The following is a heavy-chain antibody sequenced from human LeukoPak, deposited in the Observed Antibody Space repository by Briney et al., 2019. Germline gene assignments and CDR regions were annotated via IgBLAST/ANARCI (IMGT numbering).Heavy chain of an antibody. D-gene: IGHD6-13*01. CDR1: GFTVSSNY. J-gene: IGHJ4*02. V-gene: IGHV3-23*01. CDR3: AKTGTPWYYFDY. CDR2: ISGSGGST. Sequence: QAGGSLRLSCAASGFTVSSNYMSWVRQAPGKGLEWVSAISGSGGSTYYADYVKGRFTISRDNSKNTLYLQMNSLRAEDTAVYYCAKTGTPWYYFDYWGQGTLVTVSS.